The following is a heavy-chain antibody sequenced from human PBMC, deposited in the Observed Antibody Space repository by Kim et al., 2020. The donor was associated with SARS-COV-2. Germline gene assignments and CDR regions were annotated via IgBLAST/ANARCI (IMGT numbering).Heavy chain of an antibody. CDR3: ARVGARKYSSTWGVNWFDP. V-gene: IGHV4-61*01. D-gene: IGHD6-13*01. J-gene: IGHJ5*02. Sequence: SETLSLTCTVSGGSVTSVNHYWSWIRQPPGKGLEWIGYIYYSGTTKYNPSLKSRVTISVDTSKNQFSLKVNSVTAADTAVYYCARVGARKYSSTWGVNWFDPWGQGTLVIVSS. CDR1: GGSVTSVNHY. CDR2: IYYSGTT.